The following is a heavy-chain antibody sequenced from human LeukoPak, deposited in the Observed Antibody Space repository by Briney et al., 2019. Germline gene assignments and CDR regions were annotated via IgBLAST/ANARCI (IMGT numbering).Heavy chain of an antibody. Sequence: GGSLRLSCAASGFTFSSSAMSWVRQAPGKGLEWVSAISNNGGYTYYADSVQGRFTISRDNSKSTPCLQMNSLRAEDTAVYYCAKQLGYCSDGSCYFPYWGQGTLSPSPQ. CDR1: GFTFSSSA. V-gene: IGHV3-23*01. D-gene: IGHD2-15*01. CDR3: AKQLGYCSDGSCYFPY. CDR2: ISNNGGYT. J-gene: IGHJ4*02.